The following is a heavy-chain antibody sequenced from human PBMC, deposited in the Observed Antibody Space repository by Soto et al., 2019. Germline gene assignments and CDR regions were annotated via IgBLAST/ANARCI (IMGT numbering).Heavy chain of an antibody. CDR3: ARSLTFWSGYFEGGFVY. CDR2: IIPIFGTA. CDR1: GGTFSSYA. V-gene: IGHV1-69*01. D-gene: IGHD3-3*01. Sequence: QVQLVQSGAEVKKPGSSVKVSCKASGGTFSSYAISWVRQAPGQGLEWMGGIIPIFGTANYAQKFQGRVTITADETTSTAYMELISLRSEDTAVYYCARSLTFWSGYFEGGFVYWGQGTLVTVSS. J-gene: IGHJ4*02.